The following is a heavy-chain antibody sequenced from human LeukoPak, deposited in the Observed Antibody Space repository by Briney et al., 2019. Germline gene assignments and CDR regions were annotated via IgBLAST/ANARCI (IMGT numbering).Heavy chain of an antibody. CDR1: GGTFSSYV. Sequence: GASVKVSCKASGGTFSSYVISWVRQATGQGLEWMGRIIPILGIANYAQKFQGRVTITAEKFTSTAYMELSSLRSEDTAVYYCARGRWPWMAETSMDDAFDIWGPGTMVTVSS. CDR2: IIPILGIA. CDR3: ARGRWPWMAETSMDDAFDI. D-gene: IGHD5-18*01. J-gene: IGHJ3*02. V-gene: IGHV1-69*04.